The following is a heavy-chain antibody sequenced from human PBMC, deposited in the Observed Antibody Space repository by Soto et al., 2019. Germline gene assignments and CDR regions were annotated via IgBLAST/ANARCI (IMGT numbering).Heavy chain of an antibody. Sequence: GASVKVSCKASGGTFSSYAISWVRQAPGQGLEWMGGIIPIFGTANYAQKFQGRVTITADESTSTAYMELSSLRSEDTAVYYCARGGPRGYSYGYGYWGQGTLVTVSS. D-gene: IGHD5-18*01. CDR1: GGTFSSYA. CDR3: ARGGPRGYSYGYGY. V-gene: IGHV1-69*13. J-gene: IGHJ4*02. CDR2: IIPIFGTA.